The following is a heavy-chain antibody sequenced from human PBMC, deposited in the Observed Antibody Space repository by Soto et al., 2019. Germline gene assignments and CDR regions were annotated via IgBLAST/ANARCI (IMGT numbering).Heavy chain of an antibody. D-gene: IGHD3-9*01. V-gene: IGHV1-18*01. J-gene: IGHJ3*01. Sequence: QIQLVQSGGDVKTPGASVKVSCTTSRYTFTSHGIAWVRQAPGQGLEWMGWISTFNGKTDYAQKFQGRVTMTADTITSTAHMELRSLRSDDTAAYYCARLLTEGATFREDAFDLWGPGTKVTVSS. CDR2: ISTFNGKT. CDR1: RYTFTSHG. CDR3: ARLLTEGATFREDAFDL.